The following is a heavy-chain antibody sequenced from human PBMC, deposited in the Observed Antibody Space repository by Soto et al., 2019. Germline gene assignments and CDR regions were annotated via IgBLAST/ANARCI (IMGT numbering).Heavy chain of an antibody. CDR2: ISYDGSNK. V-gene: IGHV3-30*03. CDR3: ATGYYYDSSGYYPHWYFDL. Sequence: QVQLVESGGGVVQPGRSLRLSCAASGFTFSSYGMHWVHQAPGKGLEWVAVISYDGSNKYYADSVKGRFTISRDNSKNTLYLQMNSLRAEDTAVYYCATGYYYDSSGYYPHWYFDLWGRGTLVTVSS. D-gene: IGHD3-22*01. CDR1: GFTFSSYG. J-gene: IGHJ2*01.